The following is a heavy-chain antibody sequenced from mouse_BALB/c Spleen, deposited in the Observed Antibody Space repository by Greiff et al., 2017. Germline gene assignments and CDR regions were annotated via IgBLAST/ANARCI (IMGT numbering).Heavy chain of an antibody. CDR1: GFTFNTNA. D-gene: IGHD2-4*01. CDR2: IRSKSNNYAT. V-gene: IGHV10S3*01. Sequence: EVQLVESGGGLVQPGGSRKLSCAASGFTFNTNAMNWVRQAPGKGLEWVARIRSKSNNYATYYADSVKDRFTISRDDSQSMLYLQMNNLKTEDTAMYYCVRDWDYEDYAMDYWGQGTSVTVSS. CDR3: VRDWDYEDYAMDY. J-gene: IGHJ4*01.